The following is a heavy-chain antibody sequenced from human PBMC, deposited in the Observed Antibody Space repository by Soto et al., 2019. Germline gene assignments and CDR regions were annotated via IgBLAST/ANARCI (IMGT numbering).Heavy chain of an antibody. CDR1: GGSISSYY. V-gene: IGHV4-59*01. CDR3: ARNYDSSGSYSASDI. J-gene: IGHJ3*02. CDR2: IYYSGST. Sequence: TSETLSLTCTVSGGSISSYYWSWIRQPPGKGLEWIGYIYYSGSTNYNPSLKSRVTISVDTSMHQFSLKLSSVTAADTAVYYCARNYDSSGSYSASDIWGQGTMVTVSS. D-gene: IGHD3-22*01.